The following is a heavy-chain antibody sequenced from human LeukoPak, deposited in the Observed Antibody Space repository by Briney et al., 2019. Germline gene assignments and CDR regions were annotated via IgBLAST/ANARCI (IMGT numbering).Heavy chain of an antibody. CDR3: AHRVQACGYSA. Sequence: SGPTLVNPTQPLTLNYNFPGFSLRTSGVGVGWIRQPPGKALEWLALIYWDDVKRYSPSLKSRLTITKDTSKNQVVLTMTIMHPVANTTDFWAHRVQACGYSAWGQGTLVTVSS. D-gene: IGHD5-18*01. V-gene: IGHV2-5*02. J-gene: IGHJ5*02. CDR2: IYWDDVK. CDR1: GFSLRTSGVG.